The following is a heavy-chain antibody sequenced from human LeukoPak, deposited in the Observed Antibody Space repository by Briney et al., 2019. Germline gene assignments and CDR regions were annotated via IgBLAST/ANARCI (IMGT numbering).Heavy chain of an antibody. D-gene: IGHD6-13*01. CDR1: FRSISRGDYY. V-gene: IGHV4-30-4*01. Sequence: SQTLSLTCTVSFRSISRGDYYWSWIPHPPGKGLEWMGYIYYSGSTHYNPSLKSRVTISLDPSKNQFSLKLSSVTAADTAVYYCASHSSSWYYFDYWGQGTLVTVSS. CDR3: ASHSSSWYYFDY. J-gene: IGHJ4*02. CDR2: IYYSGST.